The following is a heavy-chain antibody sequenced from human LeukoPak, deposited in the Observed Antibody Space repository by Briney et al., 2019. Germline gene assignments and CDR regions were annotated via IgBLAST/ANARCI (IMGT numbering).Heavy chain of an antibody. Sequence: GRSLRLACAAAGFTFSSYGMHWVRQAAGKGLEWVAVIWYDGSNRNYADSVKGRFTISRDNSKNTLYVQMNSLRVEDTAVYYSAKDYYDRSDYHGSAGYFDYWGQGTLVSVSS. CDR3: AKDYYDRSDYHGSAGYFDY. CDR2: IWYDGSNR. CDR1: GFTFSSYG. J-gene: IGHJ4*02. V-gene: IGHV3-33*06. D-gene: IGHD3-22*01.